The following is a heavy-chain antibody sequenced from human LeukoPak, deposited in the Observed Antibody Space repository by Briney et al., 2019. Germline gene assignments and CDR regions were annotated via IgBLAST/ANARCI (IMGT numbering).Heavy chain of an antibody. CDR2: INHSGST. Sequence: SETLSLTCAVYGGSFSGYYWSWIRQPPGKGLGWIGEINHSGSTNYNPSLKSRVTISVDTSKNQFSLKLSSVTAADTAVYYCARGAQTVDTPVAGIDYWGQGTLVTVSS. D-gene: IGHD6-19*01. V-gene: IGHV4-34*01. CDR1: GGSFSGYY. CDR3: ARGAQTVDTPVAGIDY. J-gene: IGHJ4*02.